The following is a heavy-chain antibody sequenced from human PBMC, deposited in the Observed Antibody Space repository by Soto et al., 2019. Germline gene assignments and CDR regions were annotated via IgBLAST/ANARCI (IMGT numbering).Heavy chain of an antibody. CDR3: ARERADDIVVVPAAMHYYYYGMDV. D-gene: IGHD2-2*01. V-gene: IGHV1-69*10. J-gene: IGHJ6*02. CDR2: IIPIFGIA. CDR1: GGTFSSYA. Sequence: GASVKVSCKASGGTFSSYAISWVRQAPGQGLEWMGGIIPIFGIANYALKFQGRVTITADKSTSTAYMELSSLRSEDTAVYYCARERADDIVVVPAAMHYYYYGMDVWGQGTTVTVSS.